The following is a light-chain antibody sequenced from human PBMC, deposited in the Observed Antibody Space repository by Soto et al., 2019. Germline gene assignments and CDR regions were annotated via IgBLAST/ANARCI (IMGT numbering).Light chain of an antibody. CDR3: QQLNIYPLT. CDR2: WAS. CDR1: QSVLYSSNNKNY. V-gene: IGKV4-1*01. J-gene: IGKJ3*01. Sequence: DIVLTQSPDSLAVSLGERATINCKSSQSVLYSSNNKNYLAWYRQKPGQPPNLLIYWASTRESGVPDRFSGSGSGTEFTLTINSLQPEDFATYYCQQLNIYPLTFGPGTRVDIK.